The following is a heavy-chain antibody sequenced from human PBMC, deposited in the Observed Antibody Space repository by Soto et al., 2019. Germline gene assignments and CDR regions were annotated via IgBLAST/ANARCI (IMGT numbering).Heavy chain of an antibody. CDR3: ARFSSSWYTNWFDP. CDR2: IYYSGST. CDR1: DGSSGDYY. V-gene: IGHV4-59*01. D-gene: IGHD6-13*01. J-gene: IGHJ5*02. Sequence: SETMSVTSPVSDGSSGDYYWSWIRPPTGKGLEWIGYIYYSGSTNYNPSLKSRVTISVDTSKNQFSLKLSSVTAADTAVYYCARFSSSWYTNWFDPWGQRTLVTVSS.